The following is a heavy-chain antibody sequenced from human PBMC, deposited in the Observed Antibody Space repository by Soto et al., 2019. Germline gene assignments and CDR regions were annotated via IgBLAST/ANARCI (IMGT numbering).Heavy chain of an antibody. D-gene: IGHD2-21*01. Sequence: ASVKVSCKASGYTFTSYYMHWVRQAPGQGLEWMGGINPNRGSTNYAQKFQGRVTMTTDASTNTVYMELRSLRSDDTAVYHSARGGDGYNFGAVYWGQGTPVTVSS. CDR1: GYTFTSYY. J-gene: IGHJ4*02. V-gene: IGHV1-46*01. CDR3: ARGGDGYNFGAVY. CDR2: INPNRGST.